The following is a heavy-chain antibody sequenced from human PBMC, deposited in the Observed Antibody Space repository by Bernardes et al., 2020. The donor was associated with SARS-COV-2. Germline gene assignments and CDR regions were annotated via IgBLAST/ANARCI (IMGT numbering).Heavy chain of an antibody. J-gene: IGHJ4*02. V-gene: IGHV3-7*01. Sequence: SLRLSCAASGFTLSPYWMTWVRQAPGKGLEWVANINQDGSEKYYVDSVKGRFTISRDNAKNSLYVQMSSLRAEDTAVYYCARLRGYCSGGNCYSYYFDSWGQGSLVTVSS. D-gene: IGHD2-15*01. CDR1: GFTLSPYW. CDR2: INQDGSEK. CDR3: ARLRGYCSGGNCYSYYFDS.